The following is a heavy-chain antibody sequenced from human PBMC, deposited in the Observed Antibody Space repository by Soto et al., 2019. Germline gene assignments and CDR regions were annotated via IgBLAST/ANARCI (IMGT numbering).Heavy chain of an antibody. CDR1: GFTFNTYA. V-gene: IGHV3-30*18. CDR2: ISYDASNE. Sequence: QIKLVESGGGVVQPGRSLRLSCAASGFTFNTYAMHWVRQAPGKGLEWVAVISYDASNEHYADSVKGRFTISRDNSKNTLYLLVNSLRGDDTAVYYCAKGGTSTVVSPGNFWGLGTLVTVSS. CDR3: AKGGTSTVVSPGNF. D-gene: IGHD2-21*01. J-gene: IGHJ4*02.